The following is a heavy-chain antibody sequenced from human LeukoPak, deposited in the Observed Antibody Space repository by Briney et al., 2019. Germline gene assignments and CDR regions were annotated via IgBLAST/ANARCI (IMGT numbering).Heavy chain of an antibody. J-gene: IGHJ4*02. CDR3: ARGGRYYDFWSGYFNGFDY. CDR1: GGSISSSNW. CDR2: IYHSGST. V-gene: IGHV4-4*02. Sequence: PSETLSLTCAVSGGSISSSNWWSWVRPPPGKGLEWIGEIYHSGSTNYNPSLKSRVTISVDTSKNQFSLKLSSVTAADTAVYYCARGGRYYDFWSGYFNGFDYWGQGTLVTVSS. D-gene: IGHD3-3*01.